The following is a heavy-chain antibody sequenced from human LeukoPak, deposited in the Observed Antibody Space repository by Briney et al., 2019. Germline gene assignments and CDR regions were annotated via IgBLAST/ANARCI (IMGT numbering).Heavy chain of an antibody. Sequence: GASLRLSCAASGFTFSSYAMSWVRQAPGKGLEWASATSGSGGSTYYADSVKGRFTISRDNSKNTLYLQMNSLRAEDTAVYYCAKDGGEVPAAIPYYFDYWGQGTLVTVSS. CDR3: AKDGGEVPAAIPYYFDY. J-gene: IGHJ4*02. CDR2: TSGSGGST. D-gene: IGHD2-2*01. V-gene: IGHV3-23*01. CDR1: GFTFSSYA.